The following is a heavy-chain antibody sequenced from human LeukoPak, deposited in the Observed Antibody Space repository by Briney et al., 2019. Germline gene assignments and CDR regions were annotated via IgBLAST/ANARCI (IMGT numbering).Heavy chain of an antibody. CDR3: ARHRIAAADDAFEI. D-gene: IGHD6-13*01. CDR2: IYYSGST. J-gene: IGHJ3*02. Sequence: SETLSLTCTGSGGSISSSSYYWGWIRQPPGKGREWIGSIYYSGSTYYNPSLKSRVTISVHTSKNLFSLKLSSVTAADTAVYYCARHRIAAADDAFEIWGQGTMVTVSS. CDR1: GGSISSSSYY. V-gene: IGHV4-39*01.